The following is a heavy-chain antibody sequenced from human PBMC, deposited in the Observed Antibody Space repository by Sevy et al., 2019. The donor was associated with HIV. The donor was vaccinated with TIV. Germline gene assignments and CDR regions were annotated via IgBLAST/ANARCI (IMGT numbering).Heavy chain of an antibody. V-gene: IGHV3-30*02. Sequence: GGSLRLSCAASGFNFSASGMHWVRQTPGKGLEWVTFIRNDGSTNYYAESVKGRFTISRDNSKNTLYLQLNTVRSEDTAVYYCSRDFRTFKSGVIITNWFFDLWGRGTLVTVSS. J-gene: IGHJ2*01. CDR3: SRDFRTFKSGVIITNWFFDL. D-gene: IGHD2-21*01. CDR2: IRNDGSTN. CDR1: GFNFSASG.